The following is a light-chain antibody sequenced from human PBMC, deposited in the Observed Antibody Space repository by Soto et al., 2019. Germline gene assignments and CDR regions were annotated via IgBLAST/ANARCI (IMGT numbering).Light chain of an antibody. CDR2: KAS. J-gene: IGKJ1*01. CDR1: QSISSW. V-gene: IGKV1-5*03. Sequence: IQMTQSPSTLSASVGDRVTITCRASQSISSWLAWYQQKPGKAPKLLIYKASSLESGVPPRFSGSGSGTEFTLTISSLQPDDFATYYRQQYNSYSRTFGQGTKVDIK. CDR3: QQYNSYSRT.